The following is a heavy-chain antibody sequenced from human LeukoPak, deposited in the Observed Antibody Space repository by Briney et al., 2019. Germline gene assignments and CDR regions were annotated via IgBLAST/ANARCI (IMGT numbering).Heavy chain of an antibody. CDR1: GGSISSGSYY. V-gene: IGHV4-61*02. J-gene: IGHJ4*02. Sequence: SETLSLTCTVSGGSISSGSYYWSWIRQPAGKGLEWIGRIYTSGSTNYNPSLKSRVTISVDTSKNQFSLKLSSVTAADTAVYFCARQPYSRRNFDYWGQGTLVTVSS. D-gene: IGHD2-15*01. CDR2: IYTSGST. CDR3: ARQPYSRRNFDY.